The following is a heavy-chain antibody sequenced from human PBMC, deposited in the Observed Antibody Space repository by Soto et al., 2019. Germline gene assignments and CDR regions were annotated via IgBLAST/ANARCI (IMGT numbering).Heavy chain of an antibody. D-gene: IGHD6-19*01. CDR1: GFTFSSYG. Sequence: QVQVVESGGGVVQPGRSLRLSCAASGFTFSSYGMHWVRQAPGKGLEWVAVIWYDGSNKYYADSVKGRFTISRDNSKNTLYLQMNSLRAEDTAVYYCARGGIAVAGRLDYWGQGTLVTVSS. CDR2: IWYDGSNK. V-gene: IGHV3-33*01. J-gene: IGHJ4*02. CDR3: ARGGIAVAGRLDY.